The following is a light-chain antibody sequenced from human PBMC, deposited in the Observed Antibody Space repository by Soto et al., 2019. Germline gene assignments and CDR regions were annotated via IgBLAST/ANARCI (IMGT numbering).Light chain of an antibody. CDR1: QSVSSY. CDR2: DAS. CDR3: QQRSNWPPDT. V-gene: IGKV3-11*01. Sequence: EIVFTQSPATLSLSPGERSTLCCRASQSVSSYLAWYQQKPGQAPRLLIYDASNRATGIPARFSGSGSGTDFTLTISSLEPEDFAVYYCQQRSNWPPDTFGQGTRLEIK. J-gene: IGKJ5*01.